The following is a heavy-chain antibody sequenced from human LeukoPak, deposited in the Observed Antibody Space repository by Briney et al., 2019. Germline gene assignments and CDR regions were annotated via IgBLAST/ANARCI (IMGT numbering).Heavy chain of an antibody. CDR2: IYYSGTT. Sequence: SGTLSLTCTVSGGSINSNSYYWGWIRQPPGKGLEWIGSIYYSGTTYYNPSLKTRVTISLDTSKNQFSLKLSSVTAADTAVYYCARGKVGDSSGPFYYWGQGTLVTVSS. D-gene: IGHD3-22*01. J-gene: IGHJ4*02. V-gene: IGHV4-39*07. CDR1: GGSINSNSYY. CDR3: ARGKVGDSSGPFYY.